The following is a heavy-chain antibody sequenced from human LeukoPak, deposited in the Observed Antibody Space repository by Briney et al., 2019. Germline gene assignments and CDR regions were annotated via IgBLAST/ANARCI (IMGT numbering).Heavy chain of an antibody. D-gene: IGHD2-15*01. CDR2: ISGSGGST. CDR1: GFTFSSYA. CDR3: AKAGLLSVDY. V-gene: IGHV3-23*01. Sequence: GGSLGLSCAASGFTFSSYAMSWVRQAPGKGLEWVSAISGSGGSTYYADSVKSRFTISRDNSKNTLYLQMNSLRAEDTAVYYCAKAGLLSVDYWGQGTLVTVSS. J-gene: IGHJ4*02.